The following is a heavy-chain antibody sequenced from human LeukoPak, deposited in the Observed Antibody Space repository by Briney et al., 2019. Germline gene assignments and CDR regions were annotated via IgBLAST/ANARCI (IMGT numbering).Heavy chain of an antibody. J-gene: IGHJ4*02. V-gene: IGHV1-18*04. CDR3: ARDPTNTSGYYAYFDY. Sequence: ASVKVSCKASGYTFRNHGITWVRQAPGQGLEWMGWISCYNGDTHYAQNFQGRVTMTTDTSTTTAYLELRSPRSDDTAVYYCARDPTNTSGYYAYFDYWGQGTLVTVSS. CDR1: GYTFRNHG. CDR2: ISCYNGDT. D-gene: IGHD5-12*01.